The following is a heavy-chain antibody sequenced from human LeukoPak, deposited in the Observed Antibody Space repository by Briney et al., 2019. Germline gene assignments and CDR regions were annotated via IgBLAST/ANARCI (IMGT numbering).Heavy chain of an antibody. V-gene: IGHV4-34*01. J-gene: IGHJ4*02. CDR2: INHSGST. D-gene: IGHD3-10*01. CDR3: ARPIDYYGSGSYYEVYFDY. Sequence: PSETLSLTCAVYGGSFSGYYWSWIRQPPGKGLEWIGEINHSGSTNYNPSLKSRVTISVDTSKNQFSLKLSSVTAADTAVYYCARPIDYYGSGSYYEVYFDYWGQGTLVTVSS. CDR1: GGSFSGYY.